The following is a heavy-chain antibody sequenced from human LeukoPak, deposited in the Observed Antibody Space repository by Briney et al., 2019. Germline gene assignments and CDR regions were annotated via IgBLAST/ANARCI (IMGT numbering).Heavy chain of an antibody. J-gene: IGHJ6*02. CDR3: ARHEQENCSGGSCLYYGMDV. V-gene: IGHV3-7*05. CDR2: IKQDGSDN. Sequence: GGSLRLSCVASGFTFSSYWMSWVRQAPGKGLEWVANIKQDGSDNFYVDSVRGRFTISRDNAKNSLFLQMTSLRAEDTAVYYCARHEQENCSGGSCLYYGMDVWGQGTTVTVSS. CDR1: GFTFSSYW. D-gene: IGHD2-15*01.